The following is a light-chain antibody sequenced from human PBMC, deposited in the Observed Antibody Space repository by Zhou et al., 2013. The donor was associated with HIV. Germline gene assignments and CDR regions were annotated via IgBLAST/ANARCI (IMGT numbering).Light chain of an antibody. CDR1: QSVRSH. V-gene: IGKV3-15*01. J-gene: IGKJ4*01. Sequence: EIMMTQSPATLSVSPGERATLSCRASQSVRSHLAWYQQKPGQAPRLLIYGASTRATGIPARFSGSGSGTEFTLTISSLQSEDFAVYYCHQYDNWGSFGGGTKVEIK. CDR2: GAS. CDR3: HQYDNWGS.